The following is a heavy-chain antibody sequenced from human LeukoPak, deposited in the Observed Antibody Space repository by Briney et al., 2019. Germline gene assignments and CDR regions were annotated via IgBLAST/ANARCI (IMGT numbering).Heavy chain of an antibody. CDR3: ARDAAYYYDSSEDAFDI. CDR2: INPSGGST. D-gene: IGHD3-22*01. J-gene: IGHJ3*02. CDR1: GYTFTSYY. Sequence: ASVKVSCKASGYTFTSYYMHWVRQAPGQGLEWMGIINPSGGSTNYAQKFQGRVTITADESTSTAYMELSSLRSEDTAVYYCARDAAYYYDSSEDAFDIWGQGTMVTVSS. V-gene: IGHV1-46*01.